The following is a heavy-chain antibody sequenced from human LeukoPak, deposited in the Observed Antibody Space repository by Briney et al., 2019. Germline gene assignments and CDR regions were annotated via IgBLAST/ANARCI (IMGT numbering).Heavy chain of an antibody. CDR1: GFTFSTYR. Sequence: GGSLRLSCAASGFTFSTYRMHWVRQAPGKGLVWVSRIKSDGSSTKYADSVKGRFTISRDSANNRLYLQMNSLRVDDTAGYFGAREDKVTSNAFDIWGQGTVVAVSS. J-gene: IGHJ3*02. CDR2: IKSDGSST. V-gene: IGHV3-74*03. CDR3: AREDKVTSNAFDI. D-gene: IGHD2-21*02.